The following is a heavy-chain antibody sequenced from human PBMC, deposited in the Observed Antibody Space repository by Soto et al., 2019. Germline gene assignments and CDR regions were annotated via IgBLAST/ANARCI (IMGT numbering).Heavy chain of an antibody. V-gene: IGHV3-30-3*01. CDR2: ISYDGSNK. D-gene: IGHD5-18*01. J-gene: IGHJ6*02. CDR1: GFTFSSYA. Sequence: GGSLRLSCAASGFTFSSYAMHWVRQAPGKGLEWVAVISYDGSNKYYADSVKGRFTISRDNSKNTLYLQMNSLRAEDTAVYYCARDLSAMVKRGLYYGMDVWGQGTTVTVSS. CDR3: ARDLSAMVKRGLYYGMDV.